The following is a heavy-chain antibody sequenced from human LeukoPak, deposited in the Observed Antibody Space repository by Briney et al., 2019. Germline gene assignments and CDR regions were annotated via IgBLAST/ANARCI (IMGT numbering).Heavy chain of an antibody. D-gene: IGHD6-19*01. J-gene: IGHJ4*02. CDR1: GFTFSSYA. V-gene: IGHV3-23*01. Sequence: GGSLRLSCAASGFTFSSYAMNWVRQAPGKGLEWVSAISGSGGSTYYADSAKSRFTISRDNSKNTLYLQMDSLRAEDTAVYYCAKDSRSGWYGVGDYWGQGTLVTVSS. CDR2: ISGSGGST. CDR3: AKDSRSGWYGVGDY.